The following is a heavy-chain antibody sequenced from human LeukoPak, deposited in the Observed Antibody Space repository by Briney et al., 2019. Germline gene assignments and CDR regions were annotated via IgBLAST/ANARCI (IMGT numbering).Heavy chain of an antibody. V-gene: IGHV3-33*06. J-gene: IGHJ4*02. Sequence: PERSLKLSCAASGFTFSHYGMHWVRQAPGKGLEWVAVIWNDGSNNYYAASVKGRFTISRDNSKNTLYLQMNSLRAEDTAVYYCAKDAQRGFDYSNSLEYWGQGTLVTVSS. CDR1: GFTFSHYG. CDR2: IWNDGSNN. D-gene: IGHD4-11*01. CDR3: AKDAQRGFDYSNSLEY.